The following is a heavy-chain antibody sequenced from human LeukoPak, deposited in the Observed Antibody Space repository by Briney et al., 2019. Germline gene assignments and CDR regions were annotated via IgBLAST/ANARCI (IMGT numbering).Heavy chain of an antibody. CDR1: GFTFSSYI. D-gene: IGHD1-26*01. CDR2: ITSSSSTI. CDR3: AKESGYSGSYYSFDY. J-gene: IGHJ4*02. Sequence: GGSLRLSCAASGFTFSSYIMNWVRQAPGKGLEWVSYITSSSSTIYYADSVKGRFTISRDNAKNSLFLQMNSLRAEDTAVYYCAKESGYSGSYYSFDYWGQGTLVTVSS. V-gene: IGHV3-48*01.